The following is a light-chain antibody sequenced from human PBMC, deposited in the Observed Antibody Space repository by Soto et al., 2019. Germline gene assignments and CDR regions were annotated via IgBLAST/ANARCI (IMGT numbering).Light chain of an antibody. J-gene: IGKJ1*01. Sequence: KNSTVALSVSPRERATLSCRSSQSVSSNLAWYQQKPGQAPRLLIYGASTRATGIPAKFSGSGSGTEFTLTISSLRSEDFAVYYCQQYSDWLLVTFGEGTKVDI. CDR3: QQYSDWLLVT. V-gene: IGKV3-15*01. CDR1: QSVSSN. CDR2: GAS.